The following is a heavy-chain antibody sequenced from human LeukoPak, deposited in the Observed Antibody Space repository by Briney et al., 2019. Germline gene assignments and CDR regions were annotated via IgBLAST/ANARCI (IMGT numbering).Heavy chain of an antibody. J-gene: IGHJ4*02. V-gene: IGHV1-2*02. Sequence: ASVKVSCKASGYTFTGYYMHWVRQAPGQGLEWMGWINPNSGGTNYAQKFQGRVTMTRDTSISTAYMELSRLRSEDTAVYYCARVQWLAPQYYFDYWGQGTLVTVSS. CDR3: ARVQWLAPQYYFDY. CDR1: GYTFTGYY. CDR2: INPNSGGT. D-gene: IGHD6-19*01.